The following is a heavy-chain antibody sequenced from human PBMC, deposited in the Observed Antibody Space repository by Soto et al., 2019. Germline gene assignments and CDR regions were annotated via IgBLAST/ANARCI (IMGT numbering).Heavy chain of an antibody. V-gene: IGHV1-3*01. J-gene: IGHJ5*02. D-gene: IGHD4-4*01. CDR2: INAGNGNT. CDR3: ASGDHDYSNSGWFDP. CDR1: GYTFTSCA. Sequence: ASVKVSCKASGYTFTSCAMHWVRQAPGQRLEWMGWINAGNGNTKYSQKFQGRVTITRDTSASTAYMELSSLRSEDTAVYYCASGDHDYSNSGWFDPWGQGTLVTVSS.